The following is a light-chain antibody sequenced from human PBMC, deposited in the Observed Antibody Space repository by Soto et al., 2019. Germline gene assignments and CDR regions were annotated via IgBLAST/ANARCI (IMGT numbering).Light chain of an antibody. CDR3: QQRSNWLT. CDR2: DAS. CDR1: QRVSSGY. V-gene: IGKV3-11*01. Sequence: EIVLTQSQGTLSLSPGERATLSCRASQRVSSGYLAWYQQKPGQAPRLLIYDASNRATGIPARFSGSGSGTDFTLTISSIEPEDFAVYYCQQRSNWLTFGGGTKVDIK. J-gene: IGKJ4*01.